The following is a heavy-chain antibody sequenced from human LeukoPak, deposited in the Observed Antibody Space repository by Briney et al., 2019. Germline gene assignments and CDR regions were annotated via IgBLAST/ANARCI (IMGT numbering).Heavy chain of an antibody. CDR3: ARDLIYSGYDWAA. D-gene: IGHD5-12*01. V-gene: IGHV1-2*02. Sequence: ASVKVSCKASGYTFTGYYMHWVRQAPGQGLEWMGWINPNSGGTNYAQKFQGRVTMTRDTSISTAYMELSRLRSDDTAVYYCARDLIYSGYDWAAWGQGTLLTVSS. CDR2: INPNSGGT. J-gene: IGHJ5*02. CDR1: GYTFTGYY.